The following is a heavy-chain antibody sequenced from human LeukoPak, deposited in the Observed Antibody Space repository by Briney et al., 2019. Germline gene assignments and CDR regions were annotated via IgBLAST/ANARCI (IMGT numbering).Heavy chain of an antibody. Sequence: GGSLRLSCAASGFTFGNYDMHWVRQFIGEGLEWVSVIYSGGSTYYADSVKGRFTISRDNSKNTLYLQMNSLRAEDTAVYYCARGVRDSSSWYQFDYWGQGTLVTVSS. CDR2: IYSGGST. V-gene: IGHV3-66*01. J-gene: IGHJ4*02. CDR3: ARGVRDSSSWYQFDY. CDR1: GFTFGNYD. D-gene: IGHD6-13*01.